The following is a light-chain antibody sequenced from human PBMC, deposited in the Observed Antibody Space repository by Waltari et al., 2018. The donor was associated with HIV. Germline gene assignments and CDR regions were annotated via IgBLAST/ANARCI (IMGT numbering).Light chain of an antibody. Sequence: QSALTQPRSVSGSPGQSVTISCTGTSSDVGGYNFVSWYQQYPGKAPKLMIYDVTKRPSGVPDRFSGSKSGDTASLTISGLQAEDEADYYCCSSVGNCVDVLFGGGTKLTVL. CDR2: DVT. CDR1: SSDVGGYNF. CDR3: CSSVGNCVDVL. J-gene: IGLJ2*01. V-gene: IGLV2-11*01.